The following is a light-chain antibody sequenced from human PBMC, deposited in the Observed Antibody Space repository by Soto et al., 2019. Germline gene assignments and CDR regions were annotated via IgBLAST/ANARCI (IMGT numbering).Light chain of an antibody. V-gene: IGKV1-5*03. J-gene: IGKJ1*01. CDR1: QSVSKW. CDR2: KAS. Sequence: DFQMTQSPSTLSASVGDTVTITCRTSQSVSKWLAWYQQKPGKAPKLLIYKASVLETGVPSRFSGSGSGTEFSLTISSLQSDDFATYYCQQYNSYWTFGQGTKVDIK. CDR3: QQYNSYWT.